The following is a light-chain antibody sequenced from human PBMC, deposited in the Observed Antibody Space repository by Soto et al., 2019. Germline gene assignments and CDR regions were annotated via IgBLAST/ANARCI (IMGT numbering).Light chain of an antibody. CDR3: SSYTSSSTPVV. V-gene: IGLV2-14*01. Sequence: QSALTQPASVSGSPGQSITISCTGTSSDVGGYNYVSWYQQHPGKAPKLMIYDVSNRPSGVSNRFSGSKSGNTASLTISGRQAEDEADYYCSSYTSSSTPVVFGGGNKVTVL. CDR2: DVS. J-gene: IGLJ2*01. CDR1: SSDVGGYNY.